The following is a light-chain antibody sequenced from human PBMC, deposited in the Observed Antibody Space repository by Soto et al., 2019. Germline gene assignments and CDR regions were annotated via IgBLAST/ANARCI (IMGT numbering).Light chain of an antibody. CDR1: QGISSA. J-gene: IGKJ4*01. V-gene: IGKV1D-13*01. Sequence: AIQLTQSPSSLSASVGDRVTITCRASQGISSALAWYQQKPGKAPKLLIYDASSLESGVPSRFSGSGSGIDFTLNISSMQPEDFANYYCQQFNNYPLTFGGGTKVEIK. CDR3: QQFNNYPLT. CDR2: DAS.